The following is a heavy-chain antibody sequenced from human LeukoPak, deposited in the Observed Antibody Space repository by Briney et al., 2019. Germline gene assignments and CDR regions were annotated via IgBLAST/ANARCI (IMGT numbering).Heavy chain of an antibody. V-gene: IGHV3-21*01. CDR3: VQGPYLDY. CDR2: ISGSNSYI. CDR1: GFTFSSYS. J-gene: IGHJ4*02. Sequence: PGGSLRLSCAASGFTFSSYSMNWVRQAPGKGLEWVSSISGSNSYIYYADSMKGRFTISRDNAKNSLYLQMKSLRAEDTALYFCVQGPYLDYWGQGTLVTVSS. D-gene: IGHD2-21*01.